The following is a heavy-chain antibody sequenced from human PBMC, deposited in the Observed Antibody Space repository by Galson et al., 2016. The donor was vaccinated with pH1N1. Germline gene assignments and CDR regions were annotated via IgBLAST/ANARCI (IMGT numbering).Heavy chain of an antibody. V-gene: IGHV3-7*01. CDR3: ARVGAYADYHANKWFDP. Sequence: LRLSCAASGFTFSGYWMSWVRQAPGEGLEWVANINQEGSEKYYADSVKGRFTISRGNAKNSLYLHMDSLRAEDTAVYYCARVGAYADYHANKWFDPWGQGTLVAVSS. D-gene: IGHD4/OR15-4a*01. CDR2: INQEGSEK. CDR1: GFTFSGYW. J-gene: IGHJ5*02.